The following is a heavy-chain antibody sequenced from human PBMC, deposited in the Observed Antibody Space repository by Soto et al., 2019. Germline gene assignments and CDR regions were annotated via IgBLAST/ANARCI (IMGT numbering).Heavy chain of an antibody. CDR2: ISGSGGST. CDR3: AKDQGSSWYEIDY. D-gene: IGHD6-13*01. Sequence: EVQLLESGGGLVQPGGYLRLSCAASGFTFSNYAVSWVRQAPGKGLEWVSTISGSGGSTYYADSVKGRFTISRDNSKNTLYLQMNSRRAEDTAVYYCAKDQGSSWYEIDYWGQGTLVTVSS. J-gene: IGHJ4*02. V-gene: IGHV3-23*01. CDR1: GFTFSNYA.